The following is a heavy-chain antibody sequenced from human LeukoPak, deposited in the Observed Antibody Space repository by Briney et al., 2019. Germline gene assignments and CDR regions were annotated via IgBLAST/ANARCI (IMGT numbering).Heavy chain of an antibody. CDR1: GYNFTSYW. CDR2: IDPSDSYT. V-gene: IGHV5-10-1*01. J-gene: IGHJ4*02. Sequence: GESLKISCKGSGYNFTSYWIIWVRQMPGKGLEWMGGIDPSDSYTNYGPSLQGHVSISADKSISTAYLQWSSLQASDTAVYYCASPVSAYGDYLDYWGQGTLVTVSS. CDR3: ASPVSAYGDYLDY. D-gene: IGHD4-17*01.